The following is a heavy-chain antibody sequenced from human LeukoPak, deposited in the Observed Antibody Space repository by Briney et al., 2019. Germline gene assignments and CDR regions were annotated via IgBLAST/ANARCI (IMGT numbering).Heavy chain of an antibody. V-gene: IGHV3-7*01. CDR1: GFTFSSYS. CDR3: ARVGQVTTPRYSDY. D-gene: IGHD4-17*01. Sequence: GGSLRLSCAASGFTFSSYSMNWVRQAPGKGLEWVANIEEYGSQIYYVDSVKGRFTISRDNAKNSVYLQMNSLRAEDTAVYYCARVGQVTTPRYSDYWGQGTLVTVSS. CDR2: IEEYGSQI. J-gene: IGHJ4*02.